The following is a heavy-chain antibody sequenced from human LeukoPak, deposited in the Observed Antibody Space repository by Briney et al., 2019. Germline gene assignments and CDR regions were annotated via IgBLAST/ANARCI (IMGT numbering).Heavy chain of an antibody. Sequence: GGSLRLSCAASGFTFSSYSMNWVRQAPGKGLEWVSSISSSSSYIYYADSVKGRFTISRDNAKNSLYLQMNSLRAEDTAVYYCARDSTIDSSGLYYFDYWGQGTLVAVSS. CDR2: ISSSSSYI. J-gene: IGHJ4*02. CDR1: GFTFSSYS. V-gene: IGHV3-21*01. D-gene: IGHD6-19*01. CDR3: ARDSTIDSSGLYYFDY.